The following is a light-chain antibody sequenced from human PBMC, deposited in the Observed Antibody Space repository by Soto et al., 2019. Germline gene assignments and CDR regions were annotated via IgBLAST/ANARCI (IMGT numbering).Light chain of an antibody. CDR3: QQTYSTLSIT. Sequence: DIQLTQSPSFLSASVGDRVTITCRASQGISSYLAWYQQKPGKAPNLLIYAASTLQSGVPSRFSGSGSGTEFTLTISSLQPEDFTTYYCQQTYSTLSITFGQGTRLDI. CDR1: QGISSY. J-gene: IGKJ5*01. V-gene: IGKV1-9*01. CDR2: AAS.